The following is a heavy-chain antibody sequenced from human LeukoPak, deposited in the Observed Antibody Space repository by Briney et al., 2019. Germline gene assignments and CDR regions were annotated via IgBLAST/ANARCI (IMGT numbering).Heavy chain of an antibody. D-gene: IGHD1-26*01. CDR1: GFTFSSYG. CDR2: ISYDGSNK. CDR3: AMPSGSRFYQFAY. J-gene: IGHJ4*02. V-gene: IGHV3-30*03. Sequence: GGSLRLSCAASGFTFSSYGMHWVRQAPGKGLEWVAVISYDGSNKYYADSVKGRFTISRDNSKNTLYLQMNSLRAEDTAVYYCAMPSGSRFYQFAYWGQGTLVTVSS.